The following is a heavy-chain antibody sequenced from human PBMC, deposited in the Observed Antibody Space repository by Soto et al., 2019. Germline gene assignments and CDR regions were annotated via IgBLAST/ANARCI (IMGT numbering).Heavy chain of an antibody. V-gene: IGHV4-4*07. CDR1: GGSINTFY. D-gene: IGHD5-12*01. CDR2: IFSSGST. Sequence: SETLSLTCTVSGGSINTFYWSWVRQPAGKGLEWIGRIFSSGSTSFNPSLESRVAMSVDTSKNHFSLNLSSATAADMAVYYCAREGSYSAYNFAHGIQLWSFDFWGQGALVTVSS. CDR3: AREGSYSAYNFAHGIQLWSFDF. J-gene: IGHJ4*02.